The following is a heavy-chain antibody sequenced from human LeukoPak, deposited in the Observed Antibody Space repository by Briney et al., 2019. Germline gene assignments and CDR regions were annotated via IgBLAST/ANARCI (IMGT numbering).Heavy chain of an antibody. V-gene: IGHV4-34*01. CDR1: GGSFSGYY. Sequence: SETLSLTCAVYGGSFSGYYWSWIRQPPGKGLEWIGEINHSGGTNYNPSLKSRVTISVDTSKNQFSLKLSSVTAADTAVYYCARASVGATELWFDPWGQGTLVTVSS. J-gene: IGHJ5*02. D-gene: IGHD1-26*01. CDR3: ARASVGATELWFDP. CDR2: INHSGGT.